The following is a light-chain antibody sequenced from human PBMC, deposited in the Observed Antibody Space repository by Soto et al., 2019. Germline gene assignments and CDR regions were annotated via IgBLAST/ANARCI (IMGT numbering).Light chain of an antibody. J-gene: IGKJ5*01. CDR1: QAVPNN. CDR2: EES. Sequence: DIQMTQSPSTLSASVGDRVTITCRPSQAVPNNMAWYQQKPGKPPKLLIYEESTLHSGVPSRFSGRKSGTQFTLTISSLQPEDFATYYCQQLNSYPVTFGQGTRLEIK. CDR3: QQLNSYPVT. V-gene: IGKV1-9*01.